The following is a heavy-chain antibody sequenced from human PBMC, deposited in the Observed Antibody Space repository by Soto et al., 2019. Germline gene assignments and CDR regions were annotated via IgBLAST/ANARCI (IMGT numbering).Heavy chain of an antibody. J-gene: IGHJ4*02. V-gene: IGHV4-59*01. Sequence: QVQLQESGPGLVKPSETLSLTCTVSGGSISSYYWSWIRQPPGKGLEWIGYIYYSGSTNYNTSLKSRVTISVDTSKNQFSLKLSSVTAADTAVYYCARDLTGYYDSSGYYSYFDYWGQGTLVTVSS. CDR2: IYYSGST. D-gene: IGHD3-22*01. CDR3: ARDLTGYYDSSGYYSYFDY. CDR1: GGSISSYY.